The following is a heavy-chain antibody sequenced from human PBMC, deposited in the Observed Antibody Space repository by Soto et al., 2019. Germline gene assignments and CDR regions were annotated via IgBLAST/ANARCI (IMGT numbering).Heavy chain of an antibody. J-gene: IGHJ4*02. Sequence: SETLSLTCTVSGGSISSGGYYWSWIRQHPGKGLEWIGYIYYSGSTYYNPSLKSRVTISVDTSKNQFSLKLSSVTAADTAVYYCARDCSGGSCYSRLYYWGQGTLVTVSS. CDR3: ARDCSGGSCYSRLYY. D-gene: IGHD2-15*01. V-gene: IGHV4-31*03. CDR1: GGSISSGGYY. CDR2: IYYSGST.